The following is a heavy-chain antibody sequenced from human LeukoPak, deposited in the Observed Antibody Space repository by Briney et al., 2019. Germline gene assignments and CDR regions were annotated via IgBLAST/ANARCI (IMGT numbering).Heavy chain of an antibody. V-gene: IGHV1-18*01. CDR3: AASTYYYDSSGYYWSALFDY. CDR2: ISAYNGNT. CDR1: GYTFTSYG. J-gene: IGHJ4*02. Sequence: GASVKVSCKASGYTFTSYGISWVRQAPGQGLEWMGWISAYNGNTNYAQKLQGRVTMTTDTSTSTAYMELRSLRSDDTAVYYCAASTYYYDSSGYYWSALFDYWGQGTLVTVSS. D-gene: IGHD3-22*01.